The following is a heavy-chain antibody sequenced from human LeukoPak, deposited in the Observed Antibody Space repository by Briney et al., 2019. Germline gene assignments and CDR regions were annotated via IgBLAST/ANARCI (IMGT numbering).Heavy chain of an antibody. D-gene: IGHD1-1*01. CDR3: AKGWTTFDY. CDR2: ISWNSGSI. J-gene: IGHJ4*02. Sequence: GGSLRLSCAASGFTFDDYAMHWVRQAPGKGLEWVSGISWNSGSIGYADSVKGRFTISRDNSKNTLYLQMNSLRAEDTAVYYCAKGWTTFDYWGQGTLVTVSS. CDR1: GFTFDDYA. V-gene: IGHV3-9*01.